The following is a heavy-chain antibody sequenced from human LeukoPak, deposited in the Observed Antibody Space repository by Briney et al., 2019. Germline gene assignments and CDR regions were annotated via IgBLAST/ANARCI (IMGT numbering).Heavy chain of an antibody. Sequence: SVKVSCKASGCTFSTYAISWVRQAPGQGLEWMGGIIPIFVTANYAQKFQGRVTITEDKSPSTAYMELSSLRSEDTAVYYCAREKDGSGSYYGFDYWGQGTLVTVSS. CDR3: AREKDGSGSYYGFDY. CDR1: GCTFSTYA. V-gene: IGHV1-69*06. CDR2: IIPIFVTA. J-gene: IGHJ4*02. D-gene: IGHD3-10*01.